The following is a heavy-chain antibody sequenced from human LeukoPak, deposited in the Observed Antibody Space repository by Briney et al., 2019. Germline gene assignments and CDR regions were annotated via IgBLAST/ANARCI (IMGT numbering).Heavy chain of an antibody. D-gene: IGHD2-2*01. CDR1: GFTFSSYA. Sequence: PGGSLRLSRAASGFTFSSYAMSWVRQAPGKGLEWVSAISGSGGSTYYADSVKGRFTISRDNSKNTLYLQMNSLRAEDTAVYYCAKPTKDIVVVPAATAVDYWGQGTLVTVSS. CDR3: AKPTKDIVVVPAATAVDY. CDR2: ISGSGGST. J-gene: IGHJ4*02. V-gene: IGHV3-23*01.